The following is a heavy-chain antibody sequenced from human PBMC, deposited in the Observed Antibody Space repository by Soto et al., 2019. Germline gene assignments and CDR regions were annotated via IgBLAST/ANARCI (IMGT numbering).Heavy chain of an antibody. CDR1: GFIFNNYA. CDR2: ISVDGTKE. V-gene: IGHV3-30-3*01. CDR3: AGEVVDWQYFDY. J-gene: IGHJ4*02. D-gene: IGHD2-15*01. Sequence: QVQLVESGGGVVQPGTSLRLSCVTSGFIFNNYALYWVRQAPGKGLEWVASISVDGTKENYADSVKGRCSISRDKSKNKLEPEINSLRGEDKAVYYRAGEVVDWQYFDYWGQGTLVTVSS.